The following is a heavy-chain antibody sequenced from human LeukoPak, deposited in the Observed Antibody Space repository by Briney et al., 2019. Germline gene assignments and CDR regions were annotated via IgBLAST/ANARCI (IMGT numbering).Heavy chain of an antibody. V-gene: IGHV3-48*04. Sequence: PGGSLRLSCAASGFTFSSYSMNWVRQAPGKGLEWVSYISSSSSTIYYADSVKGRFTISRDNAKNSLYLQMNSLRAEDTAVYYCARDGSGSYYYYGMDVWGQGTTVTVSS. CDR2: ISSSSSTI. CDR3: ARDGSGSYYYYGMDV. J-gene: IGHJ6*02. CDR1: GFTFSSYS. D-gene: IGHD3-10*01.